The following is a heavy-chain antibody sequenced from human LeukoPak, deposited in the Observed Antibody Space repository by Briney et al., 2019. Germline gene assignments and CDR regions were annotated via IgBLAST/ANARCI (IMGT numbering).Heavy chain of an antibody. V-gene: IGHV4-59*01. D-gene: IGHD6-13*01. CDR3: ARVGSIAAAGTREYYFDY. J-gene: IGHJ4*02. CDR1: GGSISRYY. Sequence: ETLSLTCTVSGGSISRYYWSWIRQPPGKGLEWIGYIYYSGSTNYNPSLKSRVTISVDTSKNQFSLKLSSVTAADTAVYYCARVGSIAAAGTREYYFDYWGQGTLVTVSS. CDR2: IYYSGST.